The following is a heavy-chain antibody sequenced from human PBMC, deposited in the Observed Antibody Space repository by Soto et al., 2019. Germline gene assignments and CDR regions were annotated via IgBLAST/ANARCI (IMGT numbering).Heavy chain of an antibody. CDR1: GYTFTSYG. CDR2: ISAYNGNT. CDR3: ARASSCPYGVCYVQYYGMDV. Sequence: ASVKVSCKASGYTFTSYGISWVRQAPGQGLEWMGWISAYNGNTNYAQKLQGRVTMTTDTSTSTAYMELRSLRSDDTAVYYCARASSCPYGVCYVQYYGMDVWGQGATVTVSS. D-gene: IGHD2-8*01. J-gene: IGHJ6*02. V-gene: IGHV1-18*04.